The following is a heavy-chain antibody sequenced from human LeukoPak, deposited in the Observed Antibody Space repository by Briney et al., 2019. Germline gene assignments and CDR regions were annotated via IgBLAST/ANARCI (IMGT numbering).Heavy chain of an antibody. CDR3: ARVAATIYWYYGMDV. D-gene: IGHD6-13*01. V-gene: IGHV1-18*01. CDR2: ISAYNGNT. Sequence: EASVKVSCKASGYXFTSNGISWVRQAPGQGLEWMGWISAYNGNTNYAQKVQGRVTMTTDTSTSTGYMELRSLRSDDTAVYYCARVAATIYWYYGMDVWGQGTTVTVPS. CDR1: GYXFTSNG. J-gene: IGHJ6*02.